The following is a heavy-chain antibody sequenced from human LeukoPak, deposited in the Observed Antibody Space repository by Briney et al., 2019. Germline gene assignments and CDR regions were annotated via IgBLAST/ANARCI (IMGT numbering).Heavy chain of an antibody. J-gene: IGHJ4*02. V-gene: IGHV3-7*04. CDR3: ARRLLAVAGFNFDY. D-gene: IGHD6-19*01. CDR1: GFTFSSYW. Sequence: GGSLRLSCAASGFTFSSYWMHWVRQAPGKGLEWVAIIKQDGSEKYYVDSVKGRFTIPRDNAKNTLYLQMNSLRADDTAVYYCARRLLAVAGFNFDYWGQGSLVTVSS. CDR2: IKQDGSEK.